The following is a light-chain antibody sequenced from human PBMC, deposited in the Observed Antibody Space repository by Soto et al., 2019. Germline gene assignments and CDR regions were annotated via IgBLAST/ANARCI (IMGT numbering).Light chain of an antibody. J-gene: IGKJ1*01. CDR3: QQFGTSPKT. CDR1: QSVSIN. V-gene: IGKV3-20*01. CDR2: GAS. Sequence: EIVMTPSPATLSVSPGDRATLSCRASQSVSINLAWYQQKPGQAPRLLIYGASSRATGIPDRFSGSGSGTDFTLTISRLEPEDFAVYYCQQFGTSPKTFGQGTKVDIK.